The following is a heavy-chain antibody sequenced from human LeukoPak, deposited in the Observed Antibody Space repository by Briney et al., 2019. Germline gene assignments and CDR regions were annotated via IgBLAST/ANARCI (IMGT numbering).Heavy chain of an antibody. CDR1: GYSISSGYY. CDR3: ARDHTVRDSSGYYRPQYAFDI. Sequence: SETLSLTCTVSGYSISSGYYWGWIRQPPGKGLEWIGSIYHSGSTYYNPSLKSRVTISVDTSKNQFSLKLSSVTAADTAVYYCARDHTVRDSSGYYRPQYAFDIWGQGTRLTVSS. D-gene: IGHD3-22*01. J-gene: IGHJ3*02. V-gene: IGHV4-38-2*02. CDR2: IYHSGST.